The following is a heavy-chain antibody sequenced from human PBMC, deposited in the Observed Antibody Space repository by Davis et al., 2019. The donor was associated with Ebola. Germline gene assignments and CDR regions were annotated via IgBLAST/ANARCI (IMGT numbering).Heavy chain of an antibody. V-gene: IGHV1-18*01. Sequence: AASVKVSCKASGYTFTRYGISWVRQAPGQGLEWMGWISAYNGNTNYAQKLQGRVTMTTDTSTSTAYMELRSLRSDDTAVYYCARDLSSGWSRGYYYGMDVWGQGTTVTVSS. J-gene: IGHJ6*02. CDR3: ARDLSSGWSRGYYYGMDV. CDR2: ISAYNGNT. D-gene: IGHD6-19*01. CDR1: GYTFTRYG.